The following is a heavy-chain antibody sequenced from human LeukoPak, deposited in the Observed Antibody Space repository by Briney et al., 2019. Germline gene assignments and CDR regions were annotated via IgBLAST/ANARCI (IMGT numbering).Heavy chain of an antibody. V-gene: IGHV3-23*01. CDR1: GFTFSSYA. CDR2: LSGSGGSI. D-gene: IGHD4-17*01. J-gene: IGHJ5*02. CDR3: AKGYGDSVFSWFAP. Sequence: GGSLRLSCAASGFTFSSYAMSWVRQAPGKGLEWVTGLSGSGGSIYYSDSVKGRFTISRDNSKNTVYIQINSLRGEDMAVYYCAKGYGDSVFSWFAPWGQGTLVTVSS.